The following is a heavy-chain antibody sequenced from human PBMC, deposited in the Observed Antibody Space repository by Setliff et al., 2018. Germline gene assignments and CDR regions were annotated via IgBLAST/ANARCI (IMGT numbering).Heavy chain of an antibody. D-gene: IGHD1-1*01. J-gene: IGHJ5*02. V-gene: IGHV4-61*02. CDR1: GDSISSGSYH. Sequence: SETLSLTCTVSGDSISSGSYHWSWIRKPAGKGLEWIGSIHPSGSTNYNPSLKSRVTISVDTSKNQFSLKVSSVTAADTAVYYCARTTGSTHNWLDPWGPGTLVTVSS. CDR2: IHPSGST. CDR3: ARTTGSTHNWLDP.